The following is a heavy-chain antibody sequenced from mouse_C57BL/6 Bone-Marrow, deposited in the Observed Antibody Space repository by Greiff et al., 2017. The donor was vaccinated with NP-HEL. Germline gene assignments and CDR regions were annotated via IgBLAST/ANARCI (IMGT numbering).Heavy chain of an antibody. CDR2: IYPGNRDT. CDR3: TLGYDGFAY. Sequence: EVQLQQSGTVLARPGASVKMSCKTSGYTFTSYWMHWVKQRPGQGLEWIGAIYPGNRDTSYNQKFKGKAKLTAVTSARAAYMELSSRTTEDTAVYYCTLGYDGFAYWGQANLVTVST. D-gene: IGHD2-2*01. J-gene: IGHJ3*01. V-gene: IGHV1-5*01. CDR1: GYTFTSYW.